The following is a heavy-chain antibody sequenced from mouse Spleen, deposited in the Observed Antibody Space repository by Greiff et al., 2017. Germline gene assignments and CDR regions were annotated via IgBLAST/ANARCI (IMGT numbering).Heavy chain of an antibody. CDR1: GYTFTDYN. Sequence: VQLQQSGPELVKPGASVKIPCKASGYTFTDYNMDWVKQSHGKSLEWIGDINPNNGGTIYNQKFKGKATLTVDKSSSTAYMELRSLTSEDTAVYYCARAAYFPFAYWGQGTLVTVSA. V-gene: IGHV1-18*01. J-gene: IGHJ3*01. D-gene: IGHD2-10*01. CDR3: ARAAYFPFAY. CDR2: INPNNGGT.